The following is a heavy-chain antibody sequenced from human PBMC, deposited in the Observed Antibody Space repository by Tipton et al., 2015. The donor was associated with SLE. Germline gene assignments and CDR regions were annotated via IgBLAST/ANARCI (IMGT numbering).Heavy chain of an antibody. V-gene: IGHV4-31*03. CDR3: ARPRERDYNDAFDI. CDR2: IYSSGTT. Sequence: TLSLTCTVSGDSVNSGDYYWSWIRQHPGKGLEWIGYIYSSGTTYYNPSLKSRVTISRDTSKNLFSLKLTSVTAADTAMYYCARPRERDYNDAFDIWGQGTMVIVSS. D-gene: IGHD4-11*01. J-gene: IGHJ3*02. CDR1: GDSVNSGDYY.